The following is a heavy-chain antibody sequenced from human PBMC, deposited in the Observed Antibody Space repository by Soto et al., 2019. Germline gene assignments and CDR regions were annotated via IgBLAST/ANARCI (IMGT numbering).Heavy chain of an antibody. J-gene: IGHJ4*02. Sequence: GESLKISCKASGYTFSSYWIAWVRQKPGQGLEWMGSVYPEDSDTRYGPSFRGHVTISAATSINTAYLQWTSLSASDSAMYFCARVISMSGDFNPFDYWGQGTLVNVSS. D-gene: IGHD2-21*02. CDR1: GYTFSSYW. CDR3: ARVISMSGDFNPFDY. CDR2: VYPEDSDT. V-gene: IGHV5-51*01.